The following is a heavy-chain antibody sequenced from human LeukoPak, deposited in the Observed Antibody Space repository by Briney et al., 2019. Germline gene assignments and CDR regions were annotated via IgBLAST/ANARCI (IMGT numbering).Heavy chain of an antibody. Sequence: PSETLSLTCTVSGASISSSSYYWGWIRQPPGKGLEWIGSIYYSGSPYYHSSLKSRVTISGDTSKNHFSLKLNSVTAADTAEYFCARIKNSGYDYGDAFDIWGQGTMVTVSS. V-gene: IGHV4-39*07. CDR3: ARIKNSGYDYGDAFDI. CDR1: GASISSSSYY. CDR2: IYYSGSP. D-gene: IGHD5-12*01. J-gene: IGHJ3*02.